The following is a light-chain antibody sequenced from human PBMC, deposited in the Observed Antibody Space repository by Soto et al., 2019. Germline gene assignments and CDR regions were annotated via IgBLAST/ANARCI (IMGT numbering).Light chain of an antibody. CDR1: QSVSNRF. J-gene: IGKJ1*01. CDR3: QQSYNSPQT. CDR2: GAS. Sequence: EIVFTQSPGTLSLYPGERATLSCRASQSVSNRFLAWYQQKSGQAPRLLISGASYRATGIPDRFSGSGSGTDFTLTISSLQPEDFATYSCQQSYNSPQTFGQGTKVDIK. V-gene: IGKV3-20*01.